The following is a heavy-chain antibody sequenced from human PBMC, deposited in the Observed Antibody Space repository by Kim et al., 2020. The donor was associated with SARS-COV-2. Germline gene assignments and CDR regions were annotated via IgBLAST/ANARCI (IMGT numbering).Heavy chain of an antibody. D-gene: IGHD6-13*01. CDR3: AKEGYSSSWTTYWYFDL. V-gene: IGHV3-23*01. J-gene: IGHJ2*01. CDR2: ISGSGGST. Sequence: GGSLRLSCAASGFTFSSYAMSWVRQAPGKGLEWVSAISGSGGSTYYADSVKGRFTISRDNSKNTLYLQMNSLRAEDTAVYYCAKEGYSSSWTTYWYFDLWGRGTLVTVSS. CDR1: GFTFSSYA.